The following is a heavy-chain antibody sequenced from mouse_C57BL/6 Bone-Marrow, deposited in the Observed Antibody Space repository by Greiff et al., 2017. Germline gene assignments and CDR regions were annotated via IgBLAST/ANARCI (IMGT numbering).Heavy chain of an antibody. D-gene: IGHD2-12*01. CDR3: TTKLRRPEDY. J-gene: IGHJ4*01. CDR2: IDPENGDT. V-gene: IGHV14-4*01. CDR1: GFNIKDDY. Sequence: VQLKESGAELVRPGASVKLSCTASGFNIKDDYMHWVKQRPEQGLEWIGWIDPENGDTEYASKFQGKATITADTSSNTAYLQLSSLTSEDTAVYYCTTKLRRPEDYWGQGTSVTVSS.